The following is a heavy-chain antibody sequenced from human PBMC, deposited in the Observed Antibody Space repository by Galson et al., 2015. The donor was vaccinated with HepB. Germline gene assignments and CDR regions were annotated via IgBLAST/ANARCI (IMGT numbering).Heavy chain of an antibody. CDR1: GFTFSSYS. CDR3: ARDLPRITGTPRPIDY. J-gene: IGHJ4*02. D-gene: IGHD1-20*01. CDR2: ISSSSSYI. V-gene: IGHV3-21*01. Sequence: SLRLSCAASGFTFSSYSMNWVRQAPGKGLEWVSSISSSSSYIYYADSVKGRFTISRDNAKNSLYLQMNSLRAEDTAVYYCARDLPRITGTPRPIDYWGQGTLVTVSS.